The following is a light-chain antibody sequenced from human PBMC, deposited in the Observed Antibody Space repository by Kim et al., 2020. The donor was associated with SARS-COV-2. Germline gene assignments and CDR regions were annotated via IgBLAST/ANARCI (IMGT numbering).Light chain of an antibody. CDR1: QNVTSN. V-gene: IGKV3-15*01. CDR2: GAS. Sequence: EIVMTQSPATLSVSPGERATLSCRASQNVTSNLAWYQQKAGQAPRLLFYGASIRATGIPVRFVGSGSGTEFTLTISSLQSEDMAVYYCQQYNDWPFFGPGTKVDIK. CDR3: QQYNDWPF. J-gene: IGKJ3*01.